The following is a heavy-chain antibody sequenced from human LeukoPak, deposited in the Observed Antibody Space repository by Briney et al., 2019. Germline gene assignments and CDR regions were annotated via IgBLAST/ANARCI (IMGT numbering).Heavy chain of an antibody. J-gene: IGHJ4*02. D-gene: IGHD6-19*01. V-gene: IGHV3-23*01. CDR2: ISGSGGST. CDR3: AKDARRTSGWYFFDY. Sequence: PGGSLRLSCAASGFTFTSYAMTWVRQAPGKGLEWVSAISGSGGSTYYADSVKGRFTISRDNSKNTLFLQMNSLRVEDTAVYYCAKDARRTSGWYFFDYWGQGTLVTVSS. CDR1: GFTFTSYA.